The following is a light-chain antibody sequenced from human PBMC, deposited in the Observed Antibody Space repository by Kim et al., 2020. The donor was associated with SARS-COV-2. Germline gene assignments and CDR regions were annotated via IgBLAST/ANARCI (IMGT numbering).Light chain of an antibody. CDR2: GDS. V-gene: IGLV3-9*01. CDR1: NIGTKN. J-gene: IGLJ3*02. Sequence: SYELTQPLSVSVALGQTARITCGGNNIGTKNVHWFQQKPGQAPVLVICGDSNRPSGIPERFSGSNSGNTATLTISRAQPGDEADYYCQVWDGSTGVFGGGTQLTVL. CDR3: QVWDGSTGV.